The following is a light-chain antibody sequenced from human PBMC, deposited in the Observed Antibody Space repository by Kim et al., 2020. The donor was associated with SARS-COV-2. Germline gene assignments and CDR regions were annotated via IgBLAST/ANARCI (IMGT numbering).Light chain of an antibody. Sequence: EIVLTQSPATLSLSPGERATLSCRASQSISTYLAWYQQKPGQAPRLLIHDATNRATGIPARFSGSGSGTDFTLTNSSLEPEDFAVYYCQQRDSWPLTFGGGTKVDIK. CDR1: QSISTY. CDR3: QQRDSWPLT. V-gene: IGKV3-11*01. CDR2: DAT. J-gene: IGKJ4*01.